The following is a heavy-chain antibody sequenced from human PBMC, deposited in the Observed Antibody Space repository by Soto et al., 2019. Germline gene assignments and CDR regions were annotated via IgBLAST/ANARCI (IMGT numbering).Heavy chain of an antibody. D-gene: IGHD3-22*01. Sequence: KTSETLSLTCTVSGGSISSGGYYWSWIRQHPGKGLEWIGYIYYSGSTYYNLSLKSRVTISVDTSKNQFSLKLSSVTAADTAVYYCARLDSSGYYYGYYFDYWGQGTLVTVSS. CDR2: IYYSGST. V-gene: IGHV4-31*03. CDR3: ARLDSSGYYYGYYFDY. CDR1: GGSISSGGYY. J-gene: IGHJ4*02.